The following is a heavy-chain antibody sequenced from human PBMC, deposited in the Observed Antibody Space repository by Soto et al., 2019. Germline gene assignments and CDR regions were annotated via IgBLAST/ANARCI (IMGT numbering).Heavy chain of an antibody. V-gene: IGHV3-53*01. CDR3: ARDAALSTTVTTYYYYGMDV. CDR1: GFTVSSNY. Sequence: GGSLRLSCAAPGFTVSSNYMSWVRQAPGKGLEWVSVIYSGGSTYYADSVKGRFTISRDNSKNTLYLQMNSLRAEDTAVYYCARDAALSTTVTTYYYYGMDVWGQGTTVTVSS. CDR2: IYSGGST. D-gene: IGHD4-17*01. J-gene: IGHJ6*02.